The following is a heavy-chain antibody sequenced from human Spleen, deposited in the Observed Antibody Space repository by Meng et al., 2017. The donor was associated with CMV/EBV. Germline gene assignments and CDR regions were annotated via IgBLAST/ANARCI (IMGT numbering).Heavy chain of an antibody. CDR3: ARDPTTDYYYYGMDV. V-gene: IGHV3-74*01. CDR2: IDSDGSTT. J-gene: IGHJ6*02. D-gene: IGHD4-11*01. CDR1: GFTFNSYW. Sequence: GGSLRLSCAASGFTFNSYWMHWVRQAPGKGLVWVSHIDSDGSTTTYADSVKGRFAISRDNAKNTLYLQLSGLRAEDTAVYYCARDPTTDYYYYGMDVWGQGTTVTVSS.